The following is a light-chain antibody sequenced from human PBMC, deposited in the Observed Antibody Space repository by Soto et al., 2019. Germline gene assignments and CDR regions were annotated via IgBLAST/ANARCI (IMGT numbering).Light chain of an antibody. CDR3: QQYDDLPYT. V-gene: IGKV1-33*01. CDR2: DAS. J-gene: IGKJ2*01. CDR1: QDINKF. Sequence: DLQMTQSPPSLSASVGDRVTIACQASQDINKFLSWFQQKPGKAPKLLIFDASQLEAGVPSRFSGGGSGTEFTFTISSLQPEDIATYFCQQYDDLPYTFGQGTKLAIK.